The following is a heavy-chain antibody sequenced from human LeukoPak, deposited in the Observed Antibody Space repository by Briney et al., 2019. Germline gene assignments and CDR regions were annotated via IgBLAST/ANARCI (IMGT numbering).Heavy chain of an antibody. CDR3: AGYSSAYYVFDY. Sequence: SETLSLTCTVSGGSISSSSYFWGWIRQPPGKGLEWIGSIYYSGTTYYNPSLKGRVTISVDTSNNQFSLKVSSVTAADTAVYYCAGYSSAYYVFDYWGQGTRVTVSS. D-gene: IGHD3-22*01. J-gene: IGHJ4*02. V-gene: IGHV4-39*01. CDR1: GGSISSSSYF. CDR2: IYYSGTT.